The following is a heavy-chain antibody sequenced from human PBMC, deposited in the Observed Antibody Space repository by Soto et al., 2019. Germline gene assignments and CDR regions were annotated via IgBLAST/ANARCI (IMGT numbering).Heavy chain of an antibody. CDR2: IYYSGST. D-gene: IGHD3-9*01. Sequence: KSSETLSLTCTVSGGSISSGGYYWSWIRQHPGKGLEWIGYIYYSGSTYYNPSLKSRATISVDTSKNQFSLKLSSVTAADTAVYYCARDRSYDILTEPYYYYGFDVWGRGTTVTVSS. CDR3: ARDRSYDILTEPYYYYGFDV. J-gene: IGHJ6*02. CDR1: GGSISSGGYY. V-gene: IGHV4-31*03.